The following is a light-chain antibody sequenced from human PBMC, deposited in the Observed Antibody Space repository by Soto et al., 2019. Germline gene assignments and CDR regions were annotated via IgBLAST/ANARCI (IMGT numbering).Light chain of an antibody. V-gene: IGKV3-20*01. CDR2: GAS. Sequence: EIVMTQSPATLSVSPGERATRSCRASQSVSIKLAWYQQKPGQAPRLLIYGASSRATGIPDRFSGSGSGADFTLTIIRLEPEDFAVYYCQHYGESPPITFGGGTKVDIK. J-gene: IGKJ4*01. CDR3: QHYGESPPIT. CDR1: QSVSIK.